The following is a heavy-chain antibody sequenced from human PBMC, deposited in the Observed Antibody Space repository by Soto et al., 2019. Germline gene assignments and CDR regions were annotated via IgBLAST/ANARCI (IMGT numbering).Heavy chain of an antibody. Sequence: EVQLLESGGGLVQPGGSLRLSCAASGFTFSSYAMSWVRQAPGKGLEWVSAISGSGGTTYYTDSVKGRFTIFRDNSKNTLYLQMNSLRVEDTAVYYCAKYCSSTSCLVVYGMDVWGQGTTVTVSS. V-gene: IGHV3-23*01. CDR2: ISGSGGTT. J-gene: IGHJ6*02. CDR3: AKYCSSTSCLVVYGMDV. D-gene: IGHD2-2*01. CDR1: GFTFSSYA.